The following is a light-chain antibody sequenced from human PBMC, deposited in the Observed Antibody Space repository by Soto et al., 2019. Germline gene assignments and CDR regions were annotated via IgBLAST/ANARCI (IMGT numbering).Light chain of an antibody. CDR3: QHYNHWPPAFT. CDR1: QSLNRN. V-gene: IGKV3D-15*01. J-gene: IGKJ3*01. Sequence: EILMTQSPATLSVSPGERATLSCRASQSLNRNLAWYQQKPGQAPRLIIYGASTRASGIPARFSGSGSGPEFTLTISSLQSEDFAIDYCQHYNHWPPAFTFGPGTKVDL. CDR2: GAS.